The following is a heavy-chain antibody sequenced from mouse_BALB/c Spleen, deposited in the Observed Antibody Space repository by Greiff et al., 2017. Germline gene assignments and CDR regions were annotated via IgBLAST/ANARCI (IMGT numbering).Heavy chain of an antibody. J-gene: IGHJ4*01. V-gene: IGHV1-69*02. Sequence: VQLQQPGAELVRPGASVKLSCKASGYTFTSYWINWVKQRPGQGLEWIGNIYPSDSYTNYNQKFKDKATLTVDKSSSTAYMQLSSPTSEDSAVYYCTRAYYRYDVGYAMDYWGQGTSVTVSS. CDR3: TRAYYRYDVGYAMDY. CDR1: GYTFTSYW. CDR2: IYPSDSYT. D-gene: IGHD2-14*01.